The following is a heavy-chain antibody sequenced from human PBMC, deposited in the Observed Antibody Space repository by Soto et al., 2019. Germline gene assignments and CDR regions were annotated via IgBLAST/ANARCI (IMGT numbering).Heavy chain of an antibody. Sequence: QVQLVQSGAEVKKPWSSVKVSCKASGGTFSSYAISWVRQAPGQGLEWMGGIIPIFGTANYAQKFQGRVTITADESTSTAYMELSSLRSEDTAVYYCARIAAAGTERDLTIYYFDYWGQGTLVTVSS. D-gene: IGHD6-13*01. CDR2: IIPIFGTA. CDR1: GGTFSSYA. CDR3: ARIAAAGTERDLTIYYFDY. J-gene: IGHJ4*02. V-gene: IGHV1-69*01.